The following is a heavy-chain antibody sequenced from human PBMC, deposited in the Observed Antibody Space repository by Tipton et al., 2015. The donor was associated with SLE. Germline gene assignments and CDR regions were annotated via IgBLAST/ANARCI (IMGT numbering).Heavy chain of an antibody. D-gene: IGHD3-16*01. J-gene: IGHJ4*02. CDR1: GFTFSTYA. V-gene: IGHV3-23*01. Sequence: SLRLSCAASGFTFSTYAMHWVRQAPGKGLEWVSAISGSGESTYYADSVEGRFTIDRDNSKNTLYLQMNSLRAEDTAVYYCAKDLGGHGFCEYDCDICGQGTMVTVSS. CDR3: AKDLGGHGFCEYDCDI. CDR2: ISGSGEST.